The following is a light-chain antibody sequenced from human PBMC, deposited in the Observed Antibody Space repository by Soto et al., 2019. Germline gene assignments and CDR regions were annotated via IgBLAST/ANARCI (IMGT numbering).Light chain of an antibody. CDR1: SRDVGGYNY. CDR3: CSYAGSYTL. J-gene: IGLJ2*01. Sequence: QSALTQPRSVSGSPGQSVTISCTGTSRDVGGYNYVSWYQQHPGRVPKLMIYDVSKRPSGVPDRFSGSKSGNTASLTISGLQAEDEADYSCCSYAGSYTLFGGGTKLTV. CDR2: DVS. V-gene: IGLV2-11*01.